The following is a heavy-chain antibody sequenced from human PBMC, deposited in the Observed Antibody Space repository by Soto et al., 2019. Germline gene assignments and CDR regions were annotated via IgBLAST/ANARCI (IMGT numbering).Heavy chain of an antibody. CDR1: GGSISSGGYY. CDR2: IYYSGST. V-gene: IGHV4-31*03. D-gene: IGHD2-2*01. J-gene: IGHJ5*02. Sequence: TLSLTCTVSGGSISSGGYYWIWIGQHPGKGLEWIGYIYYSGSTYYNPSLKSRVTISVDTSKNQFSLKLSSVTAADTAVYYCARETSPARYCSSTSCRGFDPWGQGTLVTVSS. CDR3: ARETSPARYCSSTSCRGFDP.